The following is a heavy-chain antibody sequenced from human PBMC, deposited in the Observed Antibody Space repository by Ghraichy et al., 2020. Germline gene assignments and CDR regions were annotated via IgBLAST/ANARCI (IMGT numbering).Heavy chain of an antibody. CDR1: GFTFRNYA. D-gene: IGHD3-10*01. J-gene: IGHJ4*02. CDR3: ATVGAISMDRVDRLPLDN. V-gene: IGHV3-23*01. Sequence: GGSLRLSCAASGFTFRNYAMSWVRQAPGKGLEWVSGVSGGGVYTNYAESLRGRFTISRDNSRNTLYLQMNSLRAEDTAVYYCATVGAISMDRVDRLPLDNWGQGTLVTVSS. CDR2: VSGGGVYT.